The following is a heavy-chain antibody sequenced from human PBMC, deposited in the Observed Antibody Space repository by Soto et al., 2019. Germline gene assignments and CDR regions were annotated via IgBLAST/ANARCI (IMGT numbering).Heavy chain of an antibody. Sequence: GGSLRLSCAASGFTFSSYWMHWVRQAPGKELVWVSRINSDGSSTSYADSVKGRFTISRDNAKNTLYLQMNSLRAEDTAVYYCARERDSSSCGNYGMDVWGQGTTVTVSS. D-gene: IGHD6-13*01. CDR3: ARERDSSSCGNYGMDV. CDR2: INSDGSST. V-gene: IGHV3-74*01. J-gene: IGHJ6*02. CDR1: GFTFSSYW.